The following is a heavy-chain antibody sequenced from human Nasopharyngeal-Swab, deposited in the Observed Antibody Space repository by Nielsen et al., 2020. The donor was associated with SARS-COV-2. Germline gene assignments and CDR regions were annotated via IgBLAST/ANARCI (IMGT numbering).Heavy chain of an antibody. CDR1: GYTFTSYD. J-gene: IGHJ6*03. CDR2: TNPNSGNT. V-gene: IGHV1-8*01. Sequence: ASVKVSCKASGYTFTSYDINWVRQATGQGLEWMGWTNPNSGNTGYAQKFQGRVTMTRNTSISTAYMKLSSLRSEDTAVYYCARAGEGVVVPAAIMGGTYYYYYYMDVWGKGTTVTVSS. CDR3: ARAGEGVVVPAAIMGGTYYYYYYMDV. D-gene: IGHD2-2*02.